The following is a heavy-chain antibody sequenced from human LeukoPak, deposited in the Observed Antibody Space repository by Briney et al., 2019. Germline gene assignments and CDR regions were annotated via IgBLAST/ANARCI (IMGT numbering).Heavy chain of an antibody. CDR3: AKDGMNTPPKRYYYYGMDV. J-gene: IGHJ6*02. CDR2: ISYDGSNK. V-gene: IGHV3-30*18. CDR1: GFTFSSYG. D-gene: IGHD1-26*01. Sequence: PGGSLRLSCAASGFTFSSYGMHWVRQAPGKGLEWMAVISYDGSNKYYADSVTGRFTISRENSKNTMYLQMNSLRAEDTAVYYCAKDGMNTPPKRYYYYGMDVWGQGTTVTVSS.